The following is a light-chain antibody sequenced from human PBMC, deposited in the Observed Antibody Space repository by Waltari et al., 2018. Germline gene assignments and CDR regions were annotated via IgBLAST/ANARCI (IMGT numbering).Light chain of an antibody. Sequence: QSALTQPPSASGSPGQSVTISCTGTSSDVGAYKSVSWYQLRPGKPPKLLIFEVNNRPAWVPDRFSGSRSGKTASLTVSGLQEDDEADYFCSSYAGRNTVIFGGGTKLTV. J-gene: IGLJ2*01. V-gene: IGLV2-8*01. CDR1: SSDVGAYKS. CDR2: EVN. CDR3: SSYAGRNTVI.